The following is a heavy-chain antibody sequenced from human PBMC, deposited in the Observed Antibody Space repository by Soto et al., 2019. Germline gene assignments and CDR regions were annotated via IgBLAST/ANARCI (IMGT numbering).Heavy chain of an antibody. V-gene: IGHV1-3*01. CDR3: AWALIYSANWFDP. CDR1: GYSFTSYA. J-gene: IGHJ5*02. D-gene: IGHD5-12*01. Sequence: QVQLVQPGAEVKKSGASVKVSCKASGYSFTSYAMHWVRQAPGQGLEWMGRINAGNNDTKYSQKSQGRVTISSDTSANTAYMELSSLRSEYTAVYYCAWALIYSANWFDPWGQGTLVTVSS. CDR2: INAGNNDT.